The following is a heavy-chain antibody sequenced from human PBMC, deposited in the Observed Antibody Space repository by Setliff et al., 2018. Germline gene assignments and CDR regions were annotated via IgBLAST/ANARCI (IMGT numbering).Heavy chain of an antibody. CDR3: ARDPHFDS. J-gene: IGHJ4*02. CDR1: GFTFSTYL. V-gene: IGHV3-7*01. CDR2: IKQDGSEK. Sequence: PGGSLRLSCAASGFTFSTYLMSWVRQAPGKGLEWVANIKQDGSEKYYVDSVKGRFSISRDNAKNPLYLQMNSLRAEDTAVYYCARDPHFDSWGQGTLVTVAS.